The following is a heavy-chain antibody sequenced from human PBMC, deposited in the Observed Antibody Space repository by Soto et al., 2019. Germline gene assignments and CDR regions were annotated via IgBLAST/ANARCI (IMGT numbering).Heavy chain of an antibody. V-gene: IGHV3-30*18. D-gene: IGHD3-9*01. CDR1: GFTFSSYG. CDR2: ISYDGSNK. J-gene: IGHJ6*02. Sequence: GGSLRLSCSASGFTFSSYGMHWVRQAPGKGLEWVAVISYDGSNKYYADSVKGRFTISRDNSKNTLYLQMNSLRAEDTAVYYCAKDRKILTGYYVRGNGMDVWGQGTTVTVSS. CDR3: AKDRKILTGYYVRGNGMDV.